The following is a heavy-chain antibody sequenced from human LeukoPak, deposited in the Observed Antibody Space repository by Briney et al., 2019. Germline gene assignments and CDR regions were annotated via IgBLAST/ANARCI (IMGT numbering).Heavy chain of an antibody. Sequence: GGSLRLSCAASGFTFSTYAMHWVRQAPGKGLEWVAVISYDGSSKYYADSVKGRFTISRDNAKNSLYLQMNSLRAEDTAVYYCAILTGGNHFDYWGQGTLVTVSS. CDR2: ISYDGSSK. CDR1: GFTFSTYA. J-gene: IGHJ4*02. D-gene: IGHD4-23*01. CDR3: AILTGGNHFDY. V-gene: IGHV3-30*04.